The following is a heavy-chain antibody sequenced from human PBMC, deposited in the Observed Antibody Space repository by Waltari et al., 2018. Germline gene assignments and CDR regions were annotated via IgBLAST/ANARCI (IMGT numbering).Heavy chain of an antibody. D-gene: IGHD1-20*01. J-gene: IGHJ4*02. CDR3: ATPFYNWDDPLHS. CDR2: ITVADDT. CDR1: GITFTNFA. Sequence: EVQLLESGGDLVQPGGSLRLSRAPSGITFTNFAIIWVRLAPGTGLEWVSAITVADDTYYADSVKGRFTISRDTSKDTVYLQMNGLRAADTAVYYCATPFYNWDDPLHSWGPGTLVTVSS. V-gene: IGHV3-23*01.